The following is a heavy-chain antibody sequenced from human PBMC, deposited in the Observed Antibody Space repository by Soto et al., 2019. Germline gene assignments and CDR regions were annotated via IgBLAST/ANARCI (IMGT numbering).Heavy chain of an antibody. J-gene: IGHJ4*02. Sequence: EVQLVESGGGLVQPGGSLRLSCAASGFVLSSYSMSWVRQAPGKGLEWVSYIGTGTRTRYYADSVKGRFTISRDNGKNSLFLQRNSLRAEETALYYCARSYSYGFGYWGQGTLVNVSS. CDR2: IGTGTRTR. CDR3: ARSYSYGFGY. D-gene: IGHD5-18*01. V-gene: IGHV3-48*01. CDR1: GFVLSSYS.